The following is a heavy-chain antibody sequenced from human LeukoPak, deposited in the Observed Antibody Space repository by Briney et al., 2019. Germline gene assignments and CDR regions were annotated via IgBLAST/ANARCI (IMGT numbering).Heavy chain of an antibody. CDR1: GFTFSSYA. CDR2: ISYDGSNK. CDR3: ARDSEYSSGWYVWILAFDI. D-gene: IGHD6-19*01. V-gene: IGHV3-30-3*01. Sequence: GGSLRLSCAASGFTFSSYAMHWVRQAPGKGLEWVAVISYDGSNKYYADSVKGRFTISRDNSKNTLYLQMNSLRAEDTAVYYCARDSEYSSGWYVWILAFDIWGQGTMVTVSS. J-gene: IGHJ3*02.